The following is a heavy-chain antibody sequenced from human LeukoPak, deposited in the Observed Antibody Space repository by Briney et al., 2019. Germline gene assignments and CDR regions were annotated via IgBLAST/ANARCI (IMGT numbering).Heavy chain of an antibody. J-gene: IGHJ4*02. CDR3: AKGSAGDFDY. CDR1: GFTFEDYA. Sequence: GGSLRLSCAAAGFTFEDYAMHWVRHAPGKGREWVSGISWDSGTIGYADSVKGRFTISRDNAKNSLYLQMNSLRAEDTALYYCAKGSAGDFDYWGQGTLVTVSS. D-gene: IGHD6-13*01. CDR2: ISWDSGTI. V-gene: IGHV3-9*01.